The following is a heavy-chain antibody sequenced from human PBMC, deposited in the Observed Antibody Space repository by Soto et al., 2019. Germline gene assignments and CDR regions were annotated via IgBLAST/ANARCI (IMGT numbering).Heavy chain of an antibody. V-gene: IGHV3-64*01. D-gene: IGHD2-2*01. CDR2: ISSNGGST. J-gene: IGHJ5*02. Sequence: GGSQRLSCTASGFTFSSYAMHWVRQAPGKGLEYVSTISSNGGSTDYANSVKGRFTISRDNSKNTLYLQMNSLRAEDTAVYYCAKEKISTSCCNWFDPWGQGTLVTVSS. CDR3: AKEKISTSCCNWFDP. CDR1: GFTFSSYA.